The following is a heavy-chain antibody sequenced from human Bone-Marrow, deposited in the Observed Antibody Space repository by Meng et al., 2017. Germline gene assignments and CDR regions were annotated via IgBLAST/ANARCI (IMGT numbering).Heavy chain of an antibody. CDR3: ARGTRPLLFQH. J-gene: IGHJ1*01. D-gene: IGHD1-1*01. V-gene: IGHV4-4*02. Sequence: QAQLKAVCPWPLRPSGPLSLTGVVSGAFISSSHWWGWVRQPPGKGLEWIGEIYHDGSTNYTPSLKSRVTISVDKSKNQFSLKLSSVTAADTAVYYCARGTRPLLFQHWGQGTLVTVSS. CDR1: GAFISSSHW. CDR2: IYHDGST.